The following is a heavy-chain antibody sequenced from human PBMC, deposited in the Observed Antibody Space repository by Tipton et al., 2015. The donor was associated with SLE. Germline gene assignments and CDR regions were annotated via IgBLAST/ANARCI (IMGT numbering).Heavy chain of an antibody. J-gene: IGHJ4*02. CDR1: GGSISSGSYY. V-gene: IGHV4-61*02. Sequence: TLSLTCTVSGGSISSGSYYWSWLRQPAGKGLEWIGRIYTSGSTNYNPSLKSRVTISVDTSKNQFSLKLSSVTAADTAVYYCAREGEDGSSTGCRGGFGYWGQGTLVTVSS. CDR3: AREGEDGSSTGCRGGFGY. D-gene: IGHD2-2*01. CDR2: IYTSGST.